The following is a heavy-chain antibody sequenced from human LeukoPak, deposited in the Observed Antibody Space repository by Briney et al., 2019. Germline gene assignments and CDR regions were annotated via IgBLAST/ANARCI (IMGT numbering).Heavy chain of an antibody. J-gene: IGHJ3*02. Sequence: GGSLRLSCAASGFTFSSYGMHWVRQAPGKGLEWVAVISYDGSNKYYADSVKGRFTISRDNSKNTLYLQMNSLRAEDTAVYYCAKGATVTYAAFDIWGQGTMVTVSS. V-gene: IGHV3-30*18. CDR1: GFTFSSYG. CDR3: AKGATVTYAAFDI. CDR2: ISYDGSNK. D-gene: IGHD4-17*01.